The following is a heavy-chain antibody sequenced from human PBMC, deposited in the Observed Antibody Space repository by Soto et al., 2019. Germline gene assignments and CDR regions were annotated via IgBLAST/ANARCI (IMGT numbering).Heavy chain of an antibody. D-gene: IGHD2-8*01. J-gene: IGHJ3*02. CDR2: LSSRGFST. CDR3: ARDRALYCSNGICLDAFDI. CDR1: GFTFNDYA. V-gene: IGHV3-23*01. Sequence: ESGGDLVQPGGSLRLSCAASGFTFNDYALTWVRQVPGKGLEWVSSLSSRGFSTHYAESVKGRFTISRDNIKNTVYLQMNSLRAEDTAVYYCARDRALYCSNGICLDAFDIWGQGTLVTVSS.